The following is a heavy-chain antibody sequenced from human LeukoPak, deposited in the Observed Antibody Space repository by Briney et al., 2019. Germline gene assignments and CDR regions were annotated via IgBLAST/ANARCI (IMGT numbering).Heavy chain of an antibody. J-gene: IGHJ4*02. D-gene: IGHD6-19*01. CDR2: ISYSGNT. V-gene: IGHV4-59*08. CDR3: ARYSSGWYIDY. CDR1: AVSIRSYY. Sequence: SETLSLTCTVSAVSIRSYYWSWIRQPPGKGLEWIGYISYSGNTNYNPSLKSRVTISVDTSKNQFSLKLSSVTAADTAAYYCARYSSGWYIDYWGQGTLVTVSS.